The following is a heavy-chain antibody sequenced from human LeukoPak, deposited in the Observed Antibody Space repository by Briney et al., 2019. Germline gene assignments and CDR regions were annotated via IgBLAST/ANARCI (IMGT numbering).Heavy chain of an antibody. Sequence: PGGSLRLSCAASGFTVSSNYMSWVRQAPGKGLEWVSVIYSGGSTYYADSVKGRFTISRDNSKNTLYLQMNSLRAEDTAVYYCAKEWGLGYCSGGSCYSGDYWGQGTLVTVSS. V-gene: IGHV3-53*01. CDR3: AKEWGLGYCSGGSCYSGDY. CDR2: IYSGGST. J-gene: IGHJ4*02. CDR1: GFTVSSNY. D-gene: IGHD2-15*01.